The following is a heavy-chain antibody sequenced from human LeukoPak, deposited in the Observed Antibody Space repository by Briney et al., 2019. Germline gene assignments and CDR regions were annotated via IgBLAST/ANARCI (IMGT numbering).Heavy chain of an antibody. Sequence: PSETLSLTCTASGFSIRNGYHWGWIRQPPGKGLEWIGSIHHSGSTYYNPSLKSRVTISVNTSKNQFSLKLSSVTAADTAVYYCARVEYGSSGYYYVFAYWGQGILVTVSS. CDR1: GFSIRNGYH. V-gene: IGHV4-38-2*02. D-gene: IGHD3-22*01. J-gene: IGHJ4*02. CDR2: IHHSGST. CDR3: ARVEYGSSGYYYVFAY.